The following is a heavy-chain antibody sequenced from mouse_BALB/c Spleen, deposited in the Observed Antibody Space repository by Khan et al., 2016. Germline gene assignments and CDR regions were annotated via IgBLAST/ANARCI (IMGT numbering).Heavy chain of an antibody. CDR3: ARYYYGGAPWFAY. D-gene: IGHD1-1*01. Sequence: EVQLQESGPDLVKPSQSLSLTCTVTGFSITSDYSWHWIRQFPGNKLEWMGYIHYSGSTNYNPSLKSRISITRDTSKNQFFLQLNSVTTEATATFYCARYYYGGAPWFAYWGQGTLVTVSA. J-gene: IGHJ3*01. V-gene: IGHV3-1*02. CDR1: GFSITSDYS. CDR2: IHYSGST.